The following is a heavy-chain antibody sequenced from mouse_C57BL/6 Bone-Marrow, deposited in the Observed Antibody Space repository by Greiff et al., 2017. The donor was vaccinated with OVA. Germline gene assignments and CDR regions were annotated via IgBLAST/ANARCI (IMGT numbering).Heavy chain of an antibody. Sequence: VQLQQSGPELVKPGASVKISCKASGYTFTDYYMNWVKQSHGKSIEWIGDINPNNGGTSYNQKFNGKATLTVDKSSSTAYMELRSLTSEDSAVYYCARESIWYFDVWGTGTTVTVSS. V-gene: IGHV1-26*01. J-gene: IGHJ1*03. CDR1: GYTFTDYY. CDR3: ARESIWYFDV. D-gene: IGHD2-10*02. CDR2: INPNNGGT.